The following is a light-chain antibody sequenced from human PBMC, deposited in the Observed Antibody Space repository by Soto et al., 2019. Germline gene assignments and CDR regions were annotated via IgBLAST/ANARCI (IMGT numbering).Light chain of an antibody. CDR3: SSYTSSRAYV. V-gene: IGLV2-14*01. CDR1: SSDVGGYNY. CDR2: EVS. Sequence: QSALDQTASVSGSPGQSITISCTGTSSDVGGYNYVSWYQQQSGKAPKLMIHEVSNRPSGVSNRFSGSKSGNTASLTISGLQAEDEADYYCSSYTSSRAYVFGIGT. J-gene: IGLJ1*01.